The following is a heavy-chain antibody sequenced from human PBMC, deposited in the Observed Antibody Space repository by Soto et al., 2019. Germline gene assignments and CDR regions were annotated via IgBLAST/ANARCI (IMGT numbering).Heavy chain of an antibody. CDR3: AINADV. CDR2: IYDSGR. CDR1: GASISGHF. V-gene: IGHV4-59*08. J-gene: IGHJ6*02. Sequence: PSETLSLTCTVSGASISGHFWSWIRQSPGKGLEWIAYIYDSGRSYNPSLRGRVTISVDTSKIQLSLKLSSVIAADSAVYYCAINADVWGQGTTVTVSS.